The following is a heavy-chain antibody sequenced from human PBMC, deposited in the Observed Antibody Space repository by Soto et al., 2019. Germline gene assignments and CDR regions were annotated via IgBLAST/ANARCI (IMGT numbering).Heavy chain of an antibody. CDR1: GGSISSYY. CDR3: ASSKLGYSYGPVFDY. V-gene: IGHV4-59*01. J-gene: IGHJ4*02. D-gene: IGHD5-18*01. Sequence: SETLSLTCTVSGGSISSYYWSWIRQPPGKGLEWIGYIYYSGSTNYNPSLKSRVTISVDTSKNQFSLKLSSVTAADTAVYYCASSKLGYSYGPVFDYWGQGTLVTVSS. CDR2: IYYSGST.